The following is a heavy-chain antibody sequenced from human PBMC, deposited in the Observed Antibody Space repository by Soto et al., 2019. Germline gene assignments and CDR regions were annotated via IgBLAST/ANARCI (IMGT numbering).Heavy chain of an antibody. CDR2: INHSGST. CDR1: GGSFSGYY. J-gene: IGHJ5*02. V-gene: IGHV4-34*01. Sequence: SETLSLTCAVYGGSFSGYYWSWIRQPPGKGLEWIGEINHSGSTNYNPSLKSRVTISVDTSKNQFSLKLSSVTAADTAVYYCARAGYDFWSGYYSRTRLNWFDPWGQGTLVTVSS. D-gene: IGHD3-3*01. CDR3: ARAGYDFWSGYYSRTRLNWFDP.